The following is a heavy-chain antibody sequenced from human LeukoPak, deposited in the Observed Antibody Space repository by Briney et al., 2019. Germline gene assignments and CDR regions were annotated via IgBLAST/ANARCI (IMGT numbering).Heavy chain of an antibody. J-gene: IGHJ4*02. Sequence: SETLSLTCAVSGYSISSGYYWGWIRQPPGKGVWWIGSIYHSGSTYYNPSLKSRVTISVDTSKNQFSLKLSSVTAADTAVYYCARGSIVATTLDYWGQGTLVTVSS. V-gene: IGHV4-38-2*01. CDR2: IYHSGST. D-gene: IGHD5-12*01. CDR1: GYSISSGYY. CDR3: ARGSIVATTLDY.